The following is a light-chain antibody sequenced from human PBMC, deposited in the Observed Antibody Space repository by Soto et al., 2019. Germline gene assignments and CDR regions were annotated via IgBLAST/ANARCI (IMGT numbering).Light chain of an antibody. V-gene: IGKV1-33*01. CDR2: DAS. CDR3: QQHDNLPLT. Sequence: DIQMTQSPSSLSASVGDRVTITCQASQDISKYLNWYQQKPGKAPTLLIYDASKLDTGVPSRFSGGGSGTDFTFSISSLQAEDIATYYFQQHDNLPLTFGGGTKVEIK. CDR1: QDISKY. J-gene: IGKJ4*01.